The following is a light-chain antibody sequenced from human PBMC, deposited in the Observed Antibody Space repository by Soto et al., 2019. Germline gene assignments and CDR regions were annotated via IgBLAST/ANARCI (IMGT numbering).Light chain of an antibody. Sequence: DIQMPQSPSSLSASVGDRVTITCRASQSISSYLNWYQQKPGKAPKLLIYAASRLQSWVPSRFSGSGSGTDFTLTISSLQPEDFATYYCQQSYSTPWTFGQGTKVEIK. V-gene: IGKV1-39*01. CDR3: QQSYSTPWT. CDR2: AAS. J-gene: IGKJ1*01. CDR1: QSISSY.